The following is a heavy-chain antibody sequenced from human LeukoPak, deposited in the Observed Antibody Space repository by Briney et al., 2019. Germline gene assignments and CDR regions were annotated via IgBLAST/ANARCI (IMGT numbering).Heavy chain of an antibody. Sequence: ASVKVSCKASGYTFTSYYMHWVRQAPGQGLEWMGIINPSGGSTSYAQKFQGRVTMTRDMSTSTVYMELSSLRSEDTAVYYCARDRSYYYDGGSFDYWGQGTLVTVSS. CDR1: GYTFTSYY. CDR3: ARDRSYYYDGGSFDY. J-gene: IGHJ4*02. D-gene: IGHD3-10*02. V-gene: IGHV1-46*01. CDR2: INPSGGST.